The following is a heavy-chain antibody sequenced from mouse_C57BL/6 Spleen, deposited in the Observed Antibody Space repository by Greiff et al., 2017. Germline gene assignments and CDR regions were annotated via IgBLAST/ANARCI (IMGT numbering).Heavy chain of an antibody. Sequence: VQLQQSVAELVRPGASVKFSCTASGFNITNTYMHWVKQRPEQGLEWIGRIYPASGNTNYAPKFQGKATMTADTSSNTAYLQHSSLTYEDTAIYYCAGGSSGYPYYLDYWGQGTTLTVSS. J-gene: IGHJ2*01. D-gene: IGHD3-2*02. CDR1: GFNITNTY. CDR3: AGGSSGYPYYLDY. CDR2: IYPASGNT. V-gene: IGHV14-3*01.